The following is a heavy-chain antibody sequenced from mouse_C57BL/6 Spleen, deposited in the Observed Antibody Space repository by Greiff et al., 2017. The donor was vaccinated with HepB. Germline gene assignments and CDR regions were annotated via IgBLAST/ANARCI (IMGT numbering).Heavy chain of an antibody. CDR3: ARGAPGIYAMDY. J-gene: IGHJ4*01. CDR2: IYPRDGST. CDR1: GYTFTSYD. Sequence: VQLQQSGPELVKPGASVKLSCKASGYTFTSYDINWVKQRPGQGLEWFGWIYPRDGSTKYNEKFKGKATLTVDTSSSTAYMELHSLTSEDSAVYFCARGAPGIYAMDYWGQGTSVTVSS. D-gene: IGHD3-1*01. V-gene: IGHV1-85*01.